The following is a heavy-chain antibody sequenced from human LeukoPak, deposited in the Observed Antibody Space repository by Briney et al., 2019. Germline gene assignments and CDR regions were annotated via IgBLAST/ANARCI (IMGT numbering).Heavy chain of an antibody. CDR3: ARQVDSSGYYYVRWFDP. J-gene: IGHJ5*02. CDR2: IYPGGSET. D-gene: IGHD3-22*01. V-gene: IGHV5-51*01. Sequence: PGESLKISCKGSGYSFSSYWIAWVRQMPGKGLEWMGIIYPGGSETKYSPSFQGQVTISADKSISTAYLQWSSLKASDTAMYYCARQVDSSGYYYVRWFDPWGQGTLVTVSS. CDR1: GYSFSSYW.